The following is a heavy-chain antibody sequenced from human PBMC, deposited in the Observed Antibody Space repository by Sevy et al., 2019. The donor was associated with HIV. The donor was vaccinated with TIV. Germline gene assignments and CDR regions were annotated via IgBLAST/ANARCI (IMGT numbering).Heavy chain of an antibody. J-gene: IGHJ4*02. V-gene: IGHV3-33*01. D-gene: IGHD3-3*01. CDR3: ARESDFWKNYFDY. Sequence: GGPLRLSCAASGFTFSSYGMHWVRQAPGKGLEWVAVIWYDGSNKYYADSVKGRFTISRDNSKNTLYLQMNSLRAEDTAVYYCARESDFWKNYFDYWGQGTLVTVSS. CDR1: GFTFSSYG. CDR2: IWYDGSNK.